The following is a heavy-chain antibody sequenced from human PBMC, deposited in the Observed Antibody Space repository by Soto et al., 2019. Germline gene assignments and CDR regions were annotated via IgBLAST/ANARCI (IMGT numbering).Heavy chain of an antibody. V-gene: IGHV3-23*01. CDR1: GFTFSSYA. CDR2: ISGSGGST. CDR3: AKEPSRAVAGIGCFDP. Sequence: GGSLRLSCAASGFTFSSYAMSWVRQAPGKGLEWVSAISGSGGSTYYADSVKGRFTISRDNSKNTLYLQMNSLRAEDTAVYYCAKEPSRAVAGIGCFDPWGQGTLVTVSS. J-gene: IGHJ5*02. D-gene: IGHD6-19*01.